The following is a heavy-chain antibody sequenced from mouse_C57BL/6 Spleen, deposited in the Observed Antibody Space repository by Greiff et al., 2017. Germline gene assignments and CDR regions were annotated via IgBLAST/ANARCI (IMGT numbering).Heavy chain of an antibody. V-gene: IGHV1-69*01. Sequence: QVQLQQPGPELVMPWASVKLSCKASGYTFTSYWMHWVKQRPGQGLAWIGEIDPSGSYTNYNQKFKGKSTLTVDKSSSTAYMQLSSLTAEDSAVYYCARPYGSGGYFDYWGQGTTLTVSS. J-gene: IGHJ2*01. CDR1: GYTFTSYW. D-gene: IGHD1-1*01. CDR2: IDPSGSYT. CDR3: ARPYGSGGYFDY.